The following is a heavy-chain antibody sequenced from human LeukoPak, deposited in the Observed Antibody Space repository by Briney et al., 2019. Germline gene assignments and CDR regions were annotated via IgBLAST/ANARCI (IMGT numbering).Heavy chain of an antibody. V-gene: IGHV4-30-2*01. Sequence: PSGTLSLTCAVSGGSISSGGYSWSWIRQPPGTGLEWIGYIYHSGSTYYNPSLKSRVTISVDRSKNQFSLKLSSVTAADTAVYYCARGNSRYYYYGMDVWGKGTTVTVSS. D-gene: IGHD1-7*01. CDR1: GGSISSGGYS. CDR2: IYHSGST. CDR3: ARGNSRYYYYGMDV. J-gene: IGHJ6*04.